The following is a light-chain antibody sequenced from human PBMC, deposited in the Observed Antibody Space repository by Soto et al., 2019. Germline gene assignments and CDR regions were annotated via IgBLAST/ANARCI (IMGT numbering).Light chain of an antibody. Sequence: DIQMTQSPSSLSASVGDRVTITCRASQSITRYLNWYQHKPGKAPNLLIYAASSLQGRVSARFSGSGYGTDFTLTISGLQPKDFATYYCQQSYSTPITFGQGTRLEIK. CDR2: AAS. CDR3: QQSYSTPIT. CDR1: QSITRY. V-gene: IGKV1-39*01. J-gene: IGKJ5*01.